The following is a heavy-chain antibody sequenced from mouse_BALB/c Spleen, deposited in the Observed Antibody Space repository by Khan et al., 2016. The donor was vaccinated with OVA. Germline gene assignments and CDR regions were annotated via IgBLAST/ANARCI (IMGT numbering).Heavy chain of an antibody. J-gene: IGHJ4*01. CDR1: GYTFTSYW. D-gene: IGHD1-1*01. Sequence: DLVKPGASVKLSCKASGYTFTSYWINWIKQRPGQGLEWIGRIAPGSGSTYYTELFKGKATLTVDSSSSTAYIQHSRQSSEDSAVYFCARENYYGSTCYAMDYWGQGTSVTVSS. CDR2: IAPGSGST. CDR3: ARENYYGSTCYAMDY. V-gene: IGHV1S41*01.